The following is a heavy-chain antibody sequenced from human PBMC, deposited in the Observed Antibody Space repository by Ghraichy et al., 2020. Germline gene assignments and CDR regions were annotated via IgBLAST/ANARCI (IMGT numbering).Heavy chain of an antibody. CDR3: ARTAYSGYDENHYFDY. V-gene: IGHV4-39*07. CDR1: GGSISSSIYY. J-gene: IGHJ4*02. CDR2: IYYSGST. Sequence: SETLSLTCTVSGGSISSSIYYWGWIRQPPGKGLEWIGSIYYSGSTYYNPSLKSRVTISVDTSKNQFSLKLSSVTAADTAVYYCARTAYSGYDENHYFDYWGQGTLVTVSS. D-gene: IGHD5-12*01.